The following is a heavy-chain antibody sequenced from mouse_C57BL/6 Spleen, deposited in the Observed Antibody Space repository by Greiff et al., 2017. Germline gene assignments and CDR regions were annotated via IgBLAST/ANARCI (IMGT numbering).Heavy chain of an antibody. V-gene: IGHV1-22*01. D-gene: IGHD4-1*01. CDR2: INPNNGGT. CDR3: ARAGWDGYFDV. J-gene: IGHJ1*03. Sequence: VQLQQSGPELVKPGASVKMSCKASGYTFTDYNMHWVKQSHGKTLEWIGYINPNNGGTSYNQKFKGKATLTVNKSSSTAYMELRSLTSEDSAVYYCARAGWDGYFDVWGTGTTVTVSS. CDR1: GYTFTDYN.